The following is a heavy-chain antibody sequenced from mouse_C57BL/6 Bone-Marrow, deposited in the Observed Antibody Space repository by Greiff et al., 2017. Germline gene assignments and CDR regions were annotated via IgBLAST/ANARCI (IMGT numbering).Heavy chain of an antibody. CDR2: ISDGGSYT. D-gene: IGHD2-1*01. Sequence: EVKLMESGGGLVKPGGSLKLSCAASGFTFSSYAMSWVRQTPEKRLEWVATISDGGSYTYYPDNVKGRFTISRDNAKNNLYLQMSHLKSDDTAMYYCARDRINGNLFDYWGQGTTLTVSS. J-gene: IGHJ2*01. V-gene: IGHV5-4*01. CDR3: ARDRINGNLFDY. CDR1: GFTFSSYA.